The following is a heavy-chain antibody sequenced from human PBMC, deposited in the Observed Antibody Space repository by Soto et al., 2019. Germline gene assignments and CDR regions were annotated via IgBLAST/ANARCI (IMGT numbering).Heavy chain of an antibody. Sequence: SGTLSLTCTVSGGSLNSYFWTWIRQPPGKGLEWIGYIYYSGSTNYNPSPKSRVSISLHTSKNQFSLKLSSVTAADTAVYYCARGVDRQWADYWGQGTLVTVSS. J-gene: IGHJ4*02. V-gene: IGHV4-59*01. CDR2: IYYSGST. CDR1: GGSLNSYF. CDR3: ARGVDRQWADY. D-gene: IGHD6-19*01.